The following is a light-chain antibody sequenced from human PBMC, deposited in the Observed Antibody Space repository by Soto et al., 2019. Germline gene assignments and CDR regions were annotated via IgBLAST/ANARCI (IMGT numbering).Light chain of an antibody. CDR1: QSVTSGY. V-gene: IGKV3-20*01. Sequence: EIVLTQSPGTLSLSPGERATLSCRASQSVTSGYLAWYQQQPNQAPRLLIYGASYRATGIPDRFSGGGSGTEFTLTISRLEPEDFAVYYCQHYSSSPPAITFGQGTRLEIK. CDR2: GAS. CDR3: QHYSSSPPAIT. J-gene: IGKJ5*01.